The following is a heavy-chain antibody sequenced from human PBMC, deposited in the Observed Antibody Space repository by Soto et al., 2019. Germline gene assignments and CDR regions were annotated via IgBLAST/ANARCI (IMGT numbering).Heavy chain of an antibody. J-gene: IGHJ4*02. CDR3: ARARMYSSSSSADY. CDR2: INHSGST. CDR1: GGSFSGYY. Sequence: PSETLSLTCAVYGGSFSGYYRSWIRQPPGKGLEWIGEINHSGSTNYNPSLKSRVTISVDTSKNQFSLKLSSVTAADTAVYYCARARMYSSSSSADYWGQGTLVTVSS. V-gene: IGHV4-34*01. D-gene: IGHD6-6*01.